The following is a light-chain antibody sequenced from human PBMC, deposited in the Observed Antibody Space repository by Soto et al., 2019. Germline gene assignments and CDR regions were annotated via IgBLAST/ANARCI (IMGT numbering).Light chain of an antibody. J-gene: IGLJ1*01. Sequence: QSVLTQPASVSRSPGQSIAMSCTGTSSDVGTHNFVSWYQQHPGKAPKLIIYDVSNRPSGVSDRFFGSKSGNTASLTISGLQAEDEADYYCSSFTTTNTYVFGTGTKVTVL. CDR3: SSFTTTNTYV. V-gene: IGLV2-14*03. CDR2: DVS. CDR1: SSDVGTHNF.